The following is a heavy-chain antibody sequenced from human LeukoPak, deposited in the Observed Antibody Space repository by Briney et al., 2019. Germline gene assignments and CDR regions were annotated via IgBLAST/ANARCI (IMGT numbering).Heavy chain of an antibody. CDR3: AKDYSSGWYFDY. J-gene: IGHJ4*02. D-gene: IGHD6-19*01. V-gene: IGHV3-23*01. CDR2: ISASGGTT. Sequence: RGSLRLSCAASGFSFSSYAMAWVRRAQGKGLEWVSAISASGGTTHYAGSVKGRFIISRDNSKNTLYLQMDSLRAEDTAVYYCAKDYSSGWYFDYWGQGTLVTVSS. CDR1: GFSFSSYA.